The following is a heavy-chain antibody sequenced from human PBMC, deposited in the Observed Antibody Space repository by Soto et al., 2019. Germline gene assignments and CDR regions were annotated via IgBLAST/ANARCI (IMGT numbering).Heavy chain of an antibody. V-gene: IGHV3-66*01. D-gene: IGHD6-13*01. J-gene: IGHJ6*02. CDR3: ARDFDTSRDDWAYYGIDV. CDR2: IYRDGTT. Sequence: EVQLVESGGGLVQPGGSLRISCVASGLTVMSNHMTWVRQAPGKGLEWVSIIYRDGTTYYADSVKGRFIISRDSSENTLYLQMSSLRAEDTAVYYCARDFDTSRDDWAYYGIDVWCQGTTVTVSS. CDR1: GLTVMSNH.